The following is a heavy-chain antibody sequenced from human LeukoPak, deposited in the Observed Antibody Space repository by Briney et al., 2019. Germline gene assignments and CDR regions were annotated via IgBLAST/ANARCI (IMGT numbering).Heavy chain of an antibody. Sequence: SQTLSLTCSVSGGSINSGGYYWSWIRQHPGKGLEWIGYIYYSGSTYYNPSLKSRVTISVDTSKNQFSLKLSSVTAADTAVYFCARGGTAYYYSYWGQGTLVTVSS. CDR1: GGSINSGGYY. CDR2: IYYSGST. J-gene: IGHJ4*02. V-gene: IGHV4-31*03. D-gene: IGHD3-10*01. CDR3: ARGGTAYYYSY.